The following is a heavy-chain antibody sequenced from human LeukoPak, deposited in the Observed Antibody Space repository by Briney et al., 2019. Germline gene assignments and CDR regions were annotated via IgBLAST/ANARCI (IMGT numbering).Heavy chain of an antibody. Sequence: PGGSLRLSCEASGFTFSDYYMSWIRQAPGKGLEWVSYISSSGSTIYYADSVKGRFTISRDNAKNSLYLQMNSLRAEDTAVYYCARDSSSWYYYGMDVWGQGTTVTVSS. D-gene: IGHD6-13*01. J-gene: IGHJ6*02. CDR2: ISSSGSTI. V-gene: IGHV3-11*01. CDR1: GFTFSDYY. CDR3: ARDSSSWYYYGMDV.